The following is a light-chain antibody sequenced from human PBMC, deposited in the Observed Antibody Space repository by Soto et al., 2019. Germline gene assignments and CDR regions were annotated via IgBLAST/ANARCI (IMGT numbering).Light chain of an antibody. J-gene: IGKJ4*01. CDR3: QQYNSYSPD. CDR2: KAS. V-gene: IGKV1-5*03. CDR1: QSISSW. Sequence: DIQMTQSPSTLSASVGDRVTITCRASQSISSWLAWYQQKPGKAPKLLIYKASSLESGVPSRFSGSVSGTEFTLTISSLQPDDFATYYCQQYNSYSPDFGGGTKVEIK.